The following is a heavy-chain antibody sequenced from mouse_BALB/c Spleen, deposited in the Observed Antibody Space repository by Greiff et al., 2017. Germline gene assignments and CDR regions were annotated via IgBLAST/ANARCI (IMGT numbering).Heavy chain of an antibody. CDR3: TRAPWFAY. Sequence: VKLMESGAELVRPGASVTLSCKASGYTFTDYEMHWVKQTPVHGLEWIGAIDPETGGTAYNQKFKGKATLTADKSSSTAYMELRSLTSEDSAVYYCTRAPWFAYWGQGTLVTVSA. CDR1: GYTFTDYE. CDR2: IDPETGGT. J-gene: IGHJ3*01. V-gene: IGHV1-15*01.